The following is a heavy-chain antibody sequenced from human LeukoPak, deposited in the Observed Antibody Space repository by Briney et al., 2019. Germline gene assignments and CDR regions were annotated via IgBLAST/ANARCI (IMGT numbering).Heavy chain of an antibody. CDR1: GYSISSGYY. D-gene: IGHD1-26*01. V-gene: IGHV4-38-2*01. CDR3: ASLVGATTYYYYMDV. Sequence: PSETLSLTRAVSGYSISSGYYWGWIRQPPGKGLEWIGSIYHSGSTYYNPSLKSRVTISVDTSKNQFSLKLSSVTAADTAVYYCASLVGATTYYYYMDVWGKGTTVTVSS. CDR2: IYHSGST. J-gene: IGHJ6*03.